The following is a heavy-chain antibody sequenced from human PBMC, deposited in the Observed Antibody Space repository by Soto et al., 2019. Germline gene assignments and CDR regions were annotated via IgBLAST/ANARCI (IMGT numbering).Heavy chain of an antibody. CDR3: ARLPRSSGSPL. CDR2: IYYSGST. V-gene: IGHV4-39*01. D-gene: IGHD1-26*01. CDR1: GGSISSSSYY. Sequence: PSETLSLTCTVSGGSISSSSYYWGWIRQPPGKGLEWIGSIYYSGSTYYNPSLKSRVTISVDTSKNQFSLKLSSVTAADTAVYYCARLPRSSGSPLWGQGTTVTVSS. J-gene: IGHJ6*02.